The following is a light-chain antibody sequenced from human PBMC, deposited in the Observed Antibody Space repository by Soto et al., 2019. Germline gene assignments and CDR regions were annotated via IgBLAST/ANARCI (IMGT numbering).Light chain of an antibody. V-gene: IGKV3-20*01. CDR3: QQYETYPIT. J-gene: IGKJ4*01. CDR1: QSVKNNY. CDR2: EAA. Sequence: EILLTQSPGTLSLSPGETATLSCRASQSVKNNYLAWYQQRPAQPPRLLIYEAATRDTGIPDRFSGSVSGTDFTLTIRRLEPEDFALYFCQQYETYPITFGGGTKVEI.